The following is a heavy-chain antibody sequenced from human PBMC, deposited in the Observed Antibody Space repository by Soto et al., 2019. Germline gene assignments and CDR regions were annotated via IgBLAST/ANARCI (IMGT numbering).Heavy chain of an antibody. Sequence: SETLSLTCTVSGGSISSGGYYWSWIRQHPGKGLEWIGYIYYSGSTYYNPSLKSRVTISVDTSKNQFSLKLSSVTAADTAVYYCARGALAAAGTSPEYFQHWGQGTLVTVSS. CDR2: IYYSGST. CDR3: ARGALAAAGTSPEYFQH. D-gene: IGHD6-13*01. CDR1: GGSISSGGYY. J-gene: IGHJ1*01. V-gene: IGHV4-31*03.